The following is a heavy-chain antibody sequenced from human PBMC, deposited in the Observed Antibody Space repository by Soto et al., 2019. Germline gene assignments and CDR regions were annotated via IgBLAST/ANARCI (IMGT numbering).Heavy chain of an antibody. V-gene: IGHV6-1*01. D-gene: IGHD3-10*01. J-gene: IGHJ3*02. Sequence: SQTLSLTCAISGDSVSSNSAAWNCIRQSPSRGLEWLGRTYYRSKWYNDYAVSVKSRITINPDTSKNQFSLQLNSVTPEDTAVYYCARGNAWFGELLEAFDIWGQGTMVTVS. CDR2: TYYRSKWYN. CDR1: GDSVSSNSAA. CDR3: ARGNAWFGELLEAFDI.